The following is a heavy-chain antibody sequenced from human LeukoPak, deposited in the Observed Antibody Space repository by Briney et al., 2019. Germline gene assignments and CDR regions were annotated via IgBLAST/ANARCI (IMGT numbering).Heavy chain of an antibody. CDR2: IRSKANSYAT. J-gene: IGHJ4*02. Sequence: GGSLRLSCTASGVTFSGSAMHWVRQASGKGLEWVGRIRSKANSYATAYAASVKGRFTISRDDSKNTAYLQMNSLKTEDTAVYYCTRGPYDSSGYQVDYWGQGTLVTVSS. CDR1: GVTFSGSA. CDR3: TRGPYDSSGYQVDY. V-gene: IGHV3-73*01. D-gene: IGHD3-22*01.